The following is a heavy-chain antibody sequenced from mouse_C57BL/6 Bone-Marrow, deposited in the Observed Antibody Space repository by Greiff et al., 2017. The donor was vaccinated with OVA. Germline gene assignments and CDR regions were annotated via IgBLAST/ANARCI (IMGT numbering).Heavy chain of an antibody. CDR2: ILPGSGST. V-gene: IGHV1-9*01. D-gene: IGHD1-1*02. CDR1: GYTFTGYW. J-gene: IGHJ1*03. CDR3: ARFWWWYFDV. Sequence: QVQLQQSGAELMKPGASVKLSCKATGYTFTGYWIEWVKQRPGHGLEWIGEILPGSGSTNYNGKFKGKATFTADTSSNTAYMQLSSLTTEDSAIYYCARFWWWYFDVWGTGTTVTVSS.